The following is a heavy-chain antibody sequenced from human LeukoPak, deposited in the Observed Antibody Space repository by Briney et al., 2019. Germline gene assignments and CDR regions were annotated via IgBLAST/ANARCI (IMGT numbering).Heavy chain of an antibody. Sequence: GGSLRLSCAASGFTFSSYWMHWVRQAPGKGLVWVSGISTDGSSTSYADFVKGRFTISRDNAKNTLFLQMNSLRAEDTAVYYCARDFLWGSGSRWGQGTLVTVSS. D-gene: IGHD3-10*01. V-gene: IGHV3-74*01. CDR1: GFTFSSYW. CDR2: ISTDGSST. J-gene: IGHJ4*02. CDR3: ARDFLWGSGSR.